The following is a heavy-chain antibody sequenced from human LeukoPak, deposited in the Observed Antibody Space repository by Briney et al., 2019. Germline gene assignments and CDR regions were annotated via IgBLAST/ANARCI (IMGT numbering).Heavy chain of an antibody. D-gene: IGHD2-15*01. Sequence: SGPTLFHPPRTLTLTCTISWISPGTRGVGVCWIRQSPGKALEWLALIYWNEDKRYSPSLKSRLTITKDTSKNQVILRMTNMAPVYTATYYCAHEWWVKAFDIWGQGTMVTVSS. CDR1: WISPGTRGVG. CDR2: IYWNEDK. CDR3: AHEWWVKAFDI. J-gene: IGHJ3*02. V-gene: IGHV2-5*01.